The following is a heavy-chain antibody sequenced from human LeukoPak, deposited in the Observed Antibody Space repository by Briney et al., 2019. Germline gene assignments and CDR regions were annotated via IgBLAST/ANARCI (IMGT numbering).Heavy chain of an antibody. CDR1: GGSIRSYY. CDR3: ARDGGYSSSWPYYYYGMDV. V-gene: IGHV4-59*01. Sequence: PSETLSLTCSVSGGSIRSYYWSWIRQPPGKGLEWIGYIFFAGSTTYNPSLKSRVTISIDTSKNQLSLKLSSVTAADTAVYYCARDGGYSSSWPYYYYGMDVWGQGTTATVSS. D-gene: IGHD6-13*01. CDR2: IFFAGST. J-gene: IGHJ6*02.